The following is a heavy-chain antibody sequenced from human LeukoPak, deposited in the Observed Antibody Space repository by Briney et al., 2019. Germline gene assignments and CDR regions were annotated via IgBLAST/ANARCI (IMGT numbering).Heavy chain of an antibody. Sequence: ASVKVSCKVSGYTLAELSMHWVRQAPGKGLEWMGGFDPAGGETLYAQKFQDRGTMTGDTSTDTAYMELNSLRPDDTAMYYCATLMSCGGDCPDYWGQGTLITVSS. J-gene: IGHJ4*02. V-gene: IGHV1-24*01. CDR2: FDPAGGET. CDR1: GYTLAELS. D-gene: IGHD2-21*02. CDR3: ATLMSCGGDCPDY.